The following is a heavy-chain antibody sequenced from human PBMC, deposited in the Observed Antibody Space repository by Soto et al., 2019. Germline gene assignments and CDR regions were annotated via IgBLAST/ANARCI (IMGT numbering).Heavy chain of an antibody. V-gene: IGHV4-34*01. CDR3: ASMAVAGYYYYYYGMDV. Sequence: SETLSPTCAVYGGSFHGYFWGWIRPPPGKGLEWIGEINHSGSTNYNPSLKSRVTISVDTSKNQFSLKLSSVTAADTAVYYCASMAVAGYYYYYYGMDVWGQGTTVTVSS. CDR1: GGSFHGYF. CDR2: INHSGST. J-gene: IGHJ6*02. D-gene: IGHD6-19*01.